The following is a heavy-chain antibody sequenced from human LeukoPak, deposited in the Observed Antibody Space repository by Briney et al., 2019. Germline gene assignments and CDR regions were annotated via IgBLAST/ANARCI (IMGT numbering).Heavy chain of an antibody. J-gene: IGHJ6*02. CDR1: GYTFTGYY. CDR2: INPNSGGT. D-gene: IGHD2-2*01. Sequence: ASVKVSCKASGYTFTGYYMHWVRQAPGQGLEWMGWINPNSGGTNYAQTLQGRVTITTDTSTSTAYMELRSLRSDDMAVYYCARDGSSLGIVVVPAAFRIPYYYYYYGMDVWGQGTTVTVSS. CDR3: ARDGSSLGIVVVPAAFRIPYYYYYYGMDV. V-gene: IGHV1-2*02.